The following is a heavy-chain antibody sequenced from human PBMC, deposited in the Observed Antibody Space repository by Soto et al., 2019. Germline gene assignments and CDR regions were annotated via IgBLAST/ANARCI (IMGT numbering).Heavy chain of an antibody. Sequence: PGESLRVSCKCSGYSFTSYWIGRVRQMPGKGLEWMGIIYPGDSDTRYSPSFQGQVTISADKSISTAYLQWSSLKASDTAMYYCASCSTSCYKWAFDYWGQGTLVTVSS. CDR1: GYSFTSYW. V-gene: IGHV5-51*01. CDR3: ASCSTSCYKWAFDY. CDR2: IYPGDSDT. D-gene: IGHD2-2*01. J-gene: IGHJ4*02.